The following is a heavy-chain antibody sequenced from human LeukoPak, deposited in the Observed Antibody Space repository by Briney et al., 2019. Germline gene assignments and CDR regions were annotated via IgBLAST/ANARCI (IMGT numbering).Heavy chain of an antibody. J-gene: IGHJ4*02. D-gene: IGHD3-10*01. CDR2: IWFDGVNK. Sequence: GGSLRLSCRASGFSFSDYGLHWVRQAPGKGLEWVATIWFDGVNKYYEESVKGRFTISRDISKSTLYLQMNSLRAEDTAVYYCARSWFGELTGVDYWGQGTLVTVSS. CDR3: ARSWFGELTGVDY. V-gene: IGHV3-33*01. CDR1: GFSFSDYG.